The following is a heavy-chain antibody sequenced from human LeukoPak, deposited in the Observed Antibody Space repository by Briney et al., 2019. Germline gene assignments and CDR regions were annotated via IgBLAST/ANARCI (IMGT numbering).Heavy chain of an antibody. Sequence: GGSLRLSCAASGFTFSSYWMHWVRQAPGKGLVWVSRINSDGSSTSYADSVKGRFIISRDNAKNTLYLQMNSLRAEDTAVYYCARGIAARPDIWFDPWGQGTLVTVSS. D-gene: IGHD6-6*01. CDR3: ARGIAARPDIWFDP. V-gene: IGHV3-74*01. CDR2: INSDGSST. J-gene: IGHJ5*02. CDR1: GFTFSSYW.